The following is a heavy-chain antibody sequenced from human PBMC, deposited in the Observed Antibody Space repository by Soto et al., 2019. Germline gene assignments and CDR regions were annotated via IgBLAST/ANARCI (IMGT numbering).Heavy chain of an antibody. CDR3: AKVRARVIVLMLFDY. J-gene: IGHJ4*02. V-gene: IGHV3-23*01. CDR2: ISGSGGST. CDR1: GFTFSSYA. Sequence: LRLSCAASGFTFSSYAMSWVRQAPGKGLEWVSAISGSGGSTYYADSVKGRFTISRDNSKNTLYLQTNSLRAEDTAVYYCAKVRARVIVLMLFDYWGQGTLVTVSS. D-gene: IGHD2-8*01.